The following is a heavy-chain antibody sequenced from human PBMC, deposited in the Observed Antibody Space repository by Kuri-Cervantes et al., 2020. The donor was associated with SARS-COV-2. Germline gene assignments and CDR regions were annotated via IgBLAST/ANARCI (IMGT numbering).Heavy chain of an antibody. Sequence: GGSLRLSCAASGFTFSSYSMNWVRQAPGKGLEWVAVISYDGSNKYYADSVKGRFTISRDNSKNTLYLQMNSLRAEDTAVYYCAKDPYDYQLLSYYFDYWGQGTLVTVSS. D-gene: IGHD2-2*01. V-gene: IGHV3-30*18. CDR1: GFTFSSYS. J-gene: IGHJ4*02. CDR2: ISYDGSNK. CDR3: AKDPYDYQLLSYYFDY.